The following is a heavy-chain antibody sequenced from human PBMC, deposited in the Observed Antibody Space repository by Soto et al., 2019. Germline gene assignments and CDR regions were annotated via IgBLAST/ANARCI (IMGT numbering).Heavy chain of an antibody. CDR2: INPNSGGT. Sequence: GASVKVSCKASGYTFTGYYMHWVRQAPGQGLEWMGWINPNSGGTNYAQKFQGRVTMTRDTSISTAYMELSRLRSDDTAVYYCARDLARAAYMIVVVTGLDYWGQGTLVTVSS. CDR1: GYTFTGYY. J-gene: IGHJ4*02. V-gene: IGHV1-2*02. D-gene: IGHD3-22*01. CDR3: ARDLARAAYMIVVVTGLDY.